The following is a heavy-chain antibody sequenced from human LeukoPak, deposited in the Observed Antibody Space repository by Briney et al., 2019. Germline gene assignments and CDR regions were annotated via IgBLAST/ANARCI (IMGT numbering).Heavy chain of an antibody. CDR1: GYTFTGYY. D-gene: IGHD3-9*01. CDR3: ARKYDILTGYDNWFDP. J-gene: IGHJ5*02. V-gene: IGHV1-2*02. CDR2: INPNSGGT. Sequence: GASVKVSCTASGYTFTGYYMHWVRQAPGQGLEWMGWINPNSGGTNYAQKFQGRVTMTRDTSISTAYMELNRLRSDDTAVYYCARKYDILTGYDNWFDPWGQGTLVTVSS.